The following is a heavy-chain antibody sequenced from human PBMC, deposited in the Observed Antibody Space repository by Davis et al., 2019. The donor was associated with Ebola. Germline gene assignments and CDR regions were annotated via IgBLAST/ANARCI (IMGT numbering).Heavy chain of an antibody. CDR1: GYTFTSYG. D-gene: IGHD4-17*01. V-gene: IGHV1-69*13. Sequence: AASVKVSCKASGYTFTSYGISWVRQAPGQGLEWMGGIIPIFGTANYAQKFQGRVTITADESTSTAYMELSSLRSEDTAVYYCARGGGDYGTRYWGQGTLVTVSS. CDR2: IIPIFGTA. J-gene: IGHJ4*02. CDR3: ARGGGDYGTRY.